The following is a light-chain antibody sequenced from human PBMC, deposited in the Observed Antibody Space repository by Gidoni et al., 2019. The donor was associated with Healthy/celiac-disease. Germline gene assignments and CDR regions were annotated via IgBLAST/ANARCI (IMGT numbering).Light chain of an antibody. Sequence: QSVLPHPPSVSASPGPKVTISCSGSSSNIGNNYVSWYQQLPGTAPKLLIYDNNKRPSGIPDRFSGSKSGTSATLGITGLQTGDEADYYCGTWDSSLSAGVFGGGTKLTVL. J-gene: IGLJ3*02. CDR1: SSNIGNNY. CDR2: DNN. V-gene: IGLV1-51*01. CDR3: GTWDSSLSAGV.